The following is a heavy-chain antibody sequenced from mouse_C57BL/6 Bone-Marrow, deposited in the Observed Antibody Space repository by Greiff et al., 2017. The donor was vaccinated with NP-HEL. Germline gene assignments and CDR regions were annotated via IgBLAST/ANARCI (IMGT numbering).Heavy chain of an antibody. D-gene: IGHD2-4*01. J-gene: IGHJ2*01. CDR1: GYTFTNYW. CDR3: ALYDYDGGPYFDY. V-gene: IGHV1-63*01. Sequence: QVQLQQSGAELVRPGTSVKMSCKASGYTFTNYWIGWAKQRPGHGLEWIGDIYPGGGYTNYNEKFKGKATLTADKSSSTAYMQFSSLTSEDSAIYYCALYDYDGGPYFDYWGQGTTLTVSS. CDR2: IYPGGGYT.